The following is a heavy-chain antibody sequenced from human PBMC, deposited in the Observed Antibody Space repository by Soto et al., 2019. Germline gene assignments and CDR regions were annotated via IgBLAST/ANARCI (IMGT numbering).Heavy chain of an antibody. J-gene: IGHJ4*02. Sequence: QVQLVQSGAEEKKPGASVRVSCRASGYTFTTYALHWVRQAPGQRLEWMGWISTANGYTKYSQKLQGRVTITRDTSPSTAYTELSSLTPEDSAVYCWARAEGGDYEHSWGQGTLVTVPS. V-gene: IGHV1-3*04. D-gene: IGHD4-17*01. CDR2: ISTANGYT. CDR1: GYTFTTYA. CDR3: ARAEGGDYEHS.